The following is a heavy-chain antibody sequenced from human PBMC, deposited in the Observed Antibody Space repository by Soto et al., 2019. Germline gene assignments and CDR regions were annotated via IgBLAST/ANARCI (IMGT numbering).Heavy chain of an antibody. CDR1: GFTFSSSA. CDR2: ISGSGPST. D-gene: IGHD6-13*01. Sequence: GGSLRLSCAASGFTFSSSAMNWVRQAPGQGLGWVSAISGSGPSTYYADSVKGRLTIPRDTPKTTLYLQMSSLRAEDTAIYHCSKDRKAAAGMDNGFDAWGQGTLVTV. J-gene: IGHJ5*02. CDR3: SKDRKAAAGMDNGFDA. V-gene: IGHV3-23*01.